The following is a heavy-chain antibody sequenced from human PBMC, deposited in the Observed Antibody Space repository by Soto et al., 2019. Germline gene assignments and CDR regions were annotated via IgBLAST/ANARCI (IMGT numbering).Heavy chain of an antibody. Sequence: EVPLLESGGGLVQPGGSLGLSCAASGFTFSSYAMSWVRQAPGKGLEYVSSISVSGDGTYYADSVKGRFTISRDNSKNTLYLQMNSLRVEDTAVYYCARTTATKSRDYWGQGTLVTVSS. CDR1: GFTFSSYA. D-gene: IGHD4-17*01. CDR2: ISVSGDGT. CDR3: ARTTATKSRDY. V-gene: IGHV3-23*01. J-gene: IGHJ4*02.